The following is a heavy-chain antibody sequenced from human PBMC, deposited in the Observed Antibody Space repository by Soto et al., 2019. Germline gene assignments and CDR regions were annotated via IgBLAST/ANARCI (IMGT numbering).Heavy chain of an antibody. CDR1: GFTFSSYA. CDR3: ARRGSGSYYDY. Sequence: EVQLLESGGGLVQPGGSLRLSCAASGFTFSSYAMRWVRQAPVKGLEWVSAISGSGGSTYYADSVKGRFTISRDNSKYTLYLQMNSRRAEDTAVYYGARRGSGSYYDYWGQGTLVTVSS. V-gene: IGHV3-23*01. J-gene: IGHJ4*02. D-gene: IGHD1-26*01. CDR2: ISGSGGST.